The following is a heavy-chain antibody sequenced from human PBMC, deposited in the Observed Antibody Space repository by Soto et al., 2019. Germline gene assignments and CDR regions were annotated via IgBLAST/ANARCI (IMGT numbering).Heavy chain of an antibody. CDR3: ARADRTLVTSYSLDV. CDR2: INHSGTI. D-gene: IGHD2-21*02. Sequence: SATLSLTCAVYGGSFSGYYWTWIRQPPGKGLEWIGEINHSGTINFNPSLKSRLTISLDTSKKHFSLKLSSVTDADTAAYYCARADRTLVTSYSLDVWGQGTTVTVSS. CDR1: GGSFSGYY. V-gene: IGHV4-34*01. J-gene: IGHJ6*02.